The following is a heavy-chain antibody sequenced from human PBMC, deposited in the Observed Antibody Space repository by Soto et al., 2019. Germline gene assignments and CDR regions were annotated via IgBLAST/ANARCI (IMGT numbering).Heavy chain of an antibody. V-gene: IGHV3-30*18. CDR2: ISYDGSNK. CDR3: AKDSPARMGAFDI. J-gene: IGHJ3*02. Sequence: QVQLVESGGGVVQPGRSLRLSCAASGFTFSSYGMHWVRQAPGKGLEWVAVISYDGSNKYYADSVKGRFTISRDNSKNTLYLQMNSLRAEDTAVYYCAKDSPARMGAFDIWGQGTMVTVSS. D-gene: IGHD1-26*01. CDR1: GFTFSSYG.